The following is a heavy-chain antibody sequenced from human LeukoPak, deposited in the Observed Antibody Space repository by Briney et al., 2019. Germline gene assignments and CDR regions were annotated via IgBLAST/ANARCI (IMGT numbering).Heavy chain of an antibody. CDR2: IHTSWTT. D-gene: IGHD3-16*01. CDR1: GDSMSSYY. J-gene: IGHJ5*02. Sequence: PSETLSLTCTVSGDSMSSYYWNFIRQPAGKGLEGIGRIHTSWTTYYNPSLKSRITMSVDTSRNQFSLRLTSVTAADTAVYYCARGDYYDGGGRNWFDPWGQGTLVTVSS. CDR3: ARGDYYDGGGRNWFDP. V-gene: IGHV4-4*07.